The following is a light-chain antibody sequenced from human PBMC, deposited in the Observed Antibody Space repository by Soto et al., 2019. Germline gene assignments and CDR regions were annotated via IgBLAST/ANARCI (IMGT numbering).Light chain of an antibody. CDR2: DTS. Sequence: EIVLTQSPATLSLSPGERATLSCRTSQTIRGLLNWYQQRPGQAPRLLIYDTSNRATDIPARFSGSGSGTDFILTISSLDPEDFAVYFCQQYNNWPLYTFGQGTKLEI. CDR1: QTIRGL. V-gene: IGKV3-11*01. CDR3: QQYNNWPLYT. J-gene: IGKJ2*01.